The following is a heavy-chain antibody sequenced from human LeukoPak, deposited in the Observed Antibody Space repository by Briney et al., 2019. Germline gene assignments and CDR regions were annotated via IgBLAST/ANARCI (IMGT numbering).Heavy chain of an antibody. CDR1: GGSFSGYY. J-gene: IGHJ5*02. CDR3: ARGRYCSGGSCSFDP. Sequence: SETLSLTCAVYGGSFSGYYWSWIRQPPGKGLEWIGEINHSGSTNYNPSLKSRVTVSVDTSKNQFSLKLSSVTAADTAVYYCARGRYCSGGSCSFDPWGQGTLVTVSS. D-gene: IGHD2-15*01. V-gene: IGHV4-34*01. CDR2: INHSGST.